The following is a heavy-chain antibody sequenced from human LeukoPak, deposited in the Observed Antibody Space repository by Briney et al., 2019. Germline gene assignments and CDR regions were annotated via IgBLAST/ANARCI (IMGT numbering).Heavy chain of an antibody. Sequence: PSETLSLTCAVSGYSISSGYYCGWIRQPPGKGLEWIGIIYHSGSTYYNPSLKSRVTISVDTSKNQFSLKLSSVTAADTAVYYCARGRGDSSSRRRFDYWGQGTLVTVSS. CDR3: ARGRGDSSSRRRFDY. D-gene: IGHD6-13*01. CDR2: IYHSGST. CDR1: GYSISSGYY. J-gene: IGHJ4*02. V-gene: IGHV4-38-2*01.